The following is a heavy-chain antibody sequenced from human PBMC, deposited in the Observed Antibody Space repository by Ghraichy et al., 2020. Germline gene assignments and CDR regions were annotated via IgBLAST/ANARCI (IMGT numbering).Heavy chain of an antibody. CDR1: GFTFSSYW. Sequence: GGSLRLSCAASGFTFSSYWMSWVRQAPGKGLEWVANIKQDGSEKYYVDSVKGRFTISRDNAKNSLYLQMNSLRAEDTAVYYCARKGRCSSTSCYGPYYYYYGMDVWGQGTTVTVSS. CDR3: ARKGRCSSTSCYGPYYYYYGMDV. CDR2: IKQDGSEK. D-gene: IGHD2-2*01. J-gene: IGHJ6*02. V-gene: IGHV3-7*03.